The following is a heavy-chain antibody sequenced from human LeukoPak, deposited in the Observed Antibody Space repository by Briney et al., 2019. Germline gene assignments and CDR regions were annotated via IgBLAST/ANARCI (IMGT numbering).Heavy chain of an antibody. CDR1: GDSISSGNFY. CDR3: AREIPGYYFDY. CDR2: IYYSGST. V-gene: IGHV4-61*01. Sequence: PSETLSLTCTVSGDSISSGNFYWSWIRQPPGKGLEWIGYIYYSGSTNYNPSLKSRVTISVDTSKNQFSLRLSSVTAADTAVYYCAREIPGYYFDYWGQGTLVTVSS. J-gene: IGHJ4*02. D-gene: IGHD2-2*02.